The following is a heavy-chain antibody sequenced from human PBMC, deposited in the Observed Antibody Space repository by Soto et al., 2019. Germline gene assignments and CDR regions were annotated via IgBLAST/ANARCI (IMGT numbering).Heavy chain of an antibody. J-gene: IGHJ3*02. D-gene: IGHD3-3*01. CDR1: GGSISSYY. Sequence: SETLSLTCTVSGGSISSYYWSWIRQPPGKGLEWIGYIYYSGSTNYNPSLMSRVTISIDRSKNQFSLKLSSVTAADTAVYYCARRILSGDAFDIWGQGTMVT. CDR3: ARRILSGDAFDI. CDR2: IYYSGST. V-gene: IGHV4-59*08.